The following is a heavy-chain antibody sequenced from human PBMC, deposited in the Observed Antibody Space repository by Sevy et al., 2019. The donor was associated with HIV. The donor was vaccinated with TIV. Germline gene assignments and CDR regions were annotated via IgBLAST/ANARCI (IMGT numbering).Heavy chain of an antibody. CDR3: ARDLGYESTGYLPLFDN. D-gene: IGHD3-22*01. CDR2: IKQDGSEK. CDR1: GFTLSRYW. J-gene: IGHJ4*02. Sequence: GGSLRLSCAASGFTLSRYWMNWVRQAQGKGLEWVANIKQDGSEKYYVESVKGRFTISRDDSKNTLYLQMNSLRSEDTALYYCARDLGYESTGYLPLFDNWGQGTLVTVSS. V-gene: IGHV3-7*01.